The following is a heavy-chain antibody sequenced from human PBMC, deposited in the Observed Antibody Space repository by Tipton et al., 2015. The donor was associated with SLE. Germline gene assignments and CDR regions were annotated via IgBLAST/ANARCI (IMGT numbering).Heavy chain of an antibody. V-gene: IGHV4-31*03. CDR1: GGSISSGGYY. J-gene: IGHJ4*02. D-gene: IGHD6-19*01. CDR2: IYYSGNT. CDR3: ARSPYTSGWSATAGDY. Sequence: TLSLTCSVSGGSISSGGYYWSWVRQLPGKGLEWIGYIYYSGNTYYNPSLKSRVIISVDTSKNHFSLNLTSVAAADTAVYYCARSPYTSGWSATAGDYWGQGTLVTVS.